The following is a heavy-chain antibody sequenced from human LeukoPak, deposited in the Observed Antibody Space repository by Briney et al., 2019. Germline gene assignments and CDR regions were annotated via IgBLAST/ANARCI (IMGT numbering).Heavy chain of an antibody. Sequence: ASVKVSCKASGGTFSSYAISWVRQAPGQGLEWMGWISAYNGNTNYAQKLQGRVTMTTDTSTSTAYMELRSLRSDDTAVYYCARDSGDGSGSFVWGKGTTVTISS. V-gene: IGHV1-18*01. J-gene: IGHJ6*04. CDR1: GGTFSSYA. CDR2: ISAYNGNT. D-gene: IGHD3-10*01. CDR3: ARDSGDGSGSFV.